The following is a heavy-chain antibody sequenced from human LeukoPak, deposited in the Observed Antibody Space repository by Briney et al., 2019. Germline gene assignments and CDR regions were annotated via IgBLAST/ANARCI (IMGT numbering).Heavy chain of an antibody. Sequence: GGSLRLSCAASGFTFSSYWMHWVRQASGKGLVWVSRINSDGSSTSYADSVKGRFTISRDNAKNTLYLQMNSLRAEDTAVYYCARASFNGWYFLDYWGQGTLVTVSS. CDR2: INSDGSST. V-gene: IGHV3-74*01. D-gene: IGHD6-19*01. CDR1: GFTFSSYW. CDR3: ARASFNGWYFLDY. J-gene: IGHJ4*02.